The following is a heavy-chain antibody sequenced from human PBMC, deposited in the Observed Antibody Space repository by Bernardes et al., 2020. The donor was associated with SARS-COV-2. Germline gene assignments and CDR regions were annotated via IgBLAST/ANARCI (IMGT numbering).Heavy chain of an antibody. J-gene: IGHJ4*02. D-gene: IGHD6-13*01. CDR2: ISAYNGNT. Sequence: ASVKVSCKASGYTFRSYGVSWVRQAPGQGLEWMGLISAYNGNTNYAQKFQGRVTMTTDTPTRTAYMELRSLRSYDTAMYYCARYLRVGGQQMVAYFYYWGQGNLVTVSS. CDR3: ARYLRVGGQQMVAYFYY. CDR1: GYTFRSYG. V-gene: IGHV1-18*04.